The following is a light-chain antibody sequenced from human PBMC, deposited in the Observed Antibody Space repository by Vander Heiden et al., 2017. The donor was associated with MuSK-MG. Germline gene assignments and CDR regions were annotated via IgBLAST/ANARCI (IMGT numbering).Light chain of an antibody. V-gene: IGKV3-20*01. CDR1: QSVTSNY. J-gene: IGKJ3*01. CDR2: GAF. CDR3: QQDGTSSIT. Sequence: EIVLTQSPGTLSLSPGERATLSCRASQSVTSNYLAWYQQNPGQAPRLLIYGAFSRADGIPDKFSGSGSGTDFTLTISRLEPEDCAVYYCQQDGTSSITFGPGTKVDIK.